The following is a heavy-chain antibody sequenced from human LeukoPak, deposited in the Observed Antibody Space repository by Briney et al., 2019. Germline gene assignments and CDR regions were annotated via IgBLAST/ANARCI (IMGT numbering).Heavy chain of an antibody. J-gene: IGHJ3*01. CDR2: INKDGSEE. CDR3: ARSNPNRNALDL. Sequence: GGSLRLSCAASGFTLNSYLMSWVRQAPGRGLEWVANINKDGSEENYLDSVKGRFTVSRDNAKNSLYLQMNSLRGEDMAVYYCARSNPNRNALDLWGQGTMVTISS. CDR1: GFTLNSYL. V-gene: IGHV3-7*01. D-gene: IGHD1-14*01.